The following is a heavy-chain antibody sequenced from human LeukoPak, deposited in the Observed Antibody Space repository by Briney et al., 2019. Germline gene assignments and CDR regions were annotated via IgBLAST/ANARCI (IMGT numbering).Heavy chain of an antibody. Sequence: TGGSLRLSCAASGFTFSNAWMSWVRQAPGKGREWVGRIQSKTDSGTTDYAAPVEGRFTISRDDSKNTLYLQMNSLKTDDTAVYYCTTELYCGGDCYPGAWGQGTLVTVSS. CDR1: GFTFSNAW. D-gene: IGHD2-21*02. J-gene: IGHJ5*02. CDR2: IQSKTDSGTT. CDR3: TTELYCGGDCYPGA. V-gene: IGHV3-15*01.